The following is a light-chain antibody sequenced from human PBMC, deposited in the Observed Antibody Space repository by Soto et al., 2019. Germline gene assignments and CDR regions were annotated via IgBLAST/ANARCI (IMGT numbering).Light chain of an antibody. CDR3: SSYTDSSNYV. CDR1: TSDIGAYDY. CDR2: EVT. V-gene: IGLV2-14*01. J-gene: IGLJ1*01. Sequence: QSALAQPASVSGSPGQSITIPCTGTTSDIGAYDYVSWYQQHPGKVPKLIIFEVTKRPSGFSSRFSGSKSGNTASLTISGLQAEDEADYYCSSYTDSSNYVFGTGTKV.